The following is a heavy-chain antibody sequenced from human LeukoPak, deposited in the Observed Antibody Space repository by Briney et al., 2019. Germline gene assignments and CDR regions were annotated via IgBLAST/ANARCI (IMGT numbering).Heavy chain of an antibody. Sequence: SETLSLTCTVSGGSIRSYYWSWIRQPPGKGLEWIGYIYYSGSTNYNPSLKSRVTISVDTSKNQFSLKLSSVTAADTAVYYCARAGYSYGYSGGNWFDPWGQGTLVTVSS. CDR3: ARAGYSYGYSGGNWFDP. D-gene: IGHD5-18*01. CDR2: IYYSGST. J-gene: IGHJ5*02. V-gene: IGHV4-59*01. CDR1: GGSIRSYY.